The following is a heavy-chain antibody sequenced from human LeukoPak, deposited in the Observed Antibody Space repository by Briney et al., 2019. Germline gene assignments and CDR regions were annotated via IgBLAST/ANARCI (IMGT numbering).Heavy chain of an antibody. CDR1: GGSISSYY. Sequence: SETLSLTCTVSGGSISSYYWSWIRQPPGKGLEWIGYIYYSGSTNYNPSLKSRVTISVDTPKNQFSLKLSSVTAADTAVYYCARVGVAYSSGWYPSKWGQGTLVTVSS. CDR2: IYYSGST. J-gene: IGHJ4*02. V-gene: IGHV4-59*01. D-gene: IGHD6-19*01. CDR3: ARVGVAYSSGWYPSK.